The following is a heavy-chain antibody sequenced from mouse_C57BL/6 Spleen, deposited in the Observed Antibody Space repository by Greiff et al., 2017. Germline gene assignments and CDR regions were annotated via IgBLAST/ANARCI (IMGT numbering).Heavy chain of an antibody. CDR1: GYTFTSYD. J-gene: IGHJ2*01. Sequence: QVQLKQSGPELVKPGASVKLSCKASGYTFTSYDINWVKQRPGQGLEWIGWIYPRAGSTKYNEKFKGKATLTVDTSSSTAYMELHSLTSEDSAVYFCARTSGYDYPYYFDYWGQGTTLTVSS. CDR3: ARTSGYDYPYYFDY. CDR2: IYPRAGST. V-gene: IGHV1-85*01. D-gene: IGHD2-4*01.